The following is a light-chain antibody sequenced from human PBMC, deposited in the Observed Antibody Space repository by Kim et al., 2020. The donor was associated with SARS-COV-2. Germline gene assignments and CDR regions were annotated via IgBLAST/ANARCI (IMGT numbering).Light chain of an antibody. CDR2: YDS. J-gene: IGLJ3*02. CDR3: QVWDSSSDHRV. V-gene: IGLV3-21*04. Sequence: PGETARITCGGNNIGSKSVHWYRRRPGQAPVLVIYYDSDRPSGIPARFSGSNSGNTASLTISRVEAGDEADYYCQVWDSSSDHRVFGGGTKLTVL. CDR1: NIGSKS.